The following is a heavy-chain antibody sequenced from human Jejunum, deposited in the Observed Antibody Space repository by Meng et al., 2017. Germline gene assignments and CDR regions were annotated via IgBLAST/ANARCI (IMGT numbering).Heavy chain of an antibody. CDR2: ISFDESNK. J-gene: IGHJ3*02. V-gene: IGHV3-30*03. CDR3: ARALRGLAFDI. Sequence: GESLKISCAASGFTFSSYQMHWVRQAPGKGLEWVAVISFDESNKFYADSVKARFTISRDNSKNTLDLQMNSRRAEDTAVYYCARALRGLAFDIWGQGTMVTVSS. CDR1: GFTFSSYQ. D-gene: IGHD3-16*01.